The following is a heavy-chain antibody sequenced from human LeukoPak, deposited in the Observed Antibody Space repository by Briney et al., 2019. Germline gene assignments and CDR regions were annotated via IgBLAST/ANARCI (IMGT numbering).Heavy chain of an antibody. CDR1: GFTISTFA. D-gene: IGHD2-8*01. CDR3: AEGLYYPTYYFDY. J-gene: IGHJ4*02. CDR2: ISGGGGSS. Sequence: PGGSLRLSCAASGFTISTFAMSWVRQAPGKGLEWVSAISGGGGSSYSADSVKGRFTISRDNSKNTLYLQMNSLRAEDTAVYYCAEGLYYPTYYFDYWGQGTLVTVSS. V-gene: IGHV3-23*01.